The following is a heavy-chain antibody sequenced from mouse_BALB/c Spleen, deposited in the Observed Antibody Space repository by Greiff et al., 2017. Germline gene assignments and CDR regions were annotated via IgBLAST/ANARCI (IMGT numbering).Heavy chain of an antibody. J-gene: IGHJ4*01. Sequence: VKLVESGGGLVQPGGSRKLSCAASGFTFSSFGMHWVRQAPAKGLEWVAYISSCRSTNYYADTVKGRFTISRDNPKNTLFLQMTSQRSEDTAMYYCARSGLGRDYAMDYGGQGTSVTVAS. CDR3: ARSGLGRDYAMDY. CDR1: GFTFSSFG. V-gene: IGHV5-17*02. CDR2: ISSCRSTN. D-gene: IGHD4-1*01.